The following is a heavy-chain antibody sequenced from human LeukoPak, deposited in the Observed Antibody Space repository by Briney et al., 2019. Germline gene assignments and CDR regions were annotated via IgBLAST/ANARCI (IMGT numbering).Heavy chain of an antibody. V-gene: IGHV1-8*03. CDR1: GYTFTSFD. J-gene: IGHJ4*02. Sequence: GASVKVSCKTSGYTFTSFDINWVRQDTGQGLEWLGWMNPYTHKTGYAQKFQGRVTFTGDTSIRTAYMEVSNLTSEDTAVYYCARAPSPYYYDSSAYYSDYWGQGTLVTVSS. D-gene: IGHD3-22*01. CDR2: MNPYTHKT. CDR3: ARAPSPYYYDSSAYYSDY.